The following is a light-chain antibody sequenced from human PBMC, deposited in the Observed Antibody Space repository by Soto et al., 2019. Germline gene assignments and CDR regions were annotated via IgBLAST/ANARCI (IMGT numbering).Light chain of an antibody. CDR1: QSISSW. Sequence: DIQMTQSPSTLSASVGDRVTITCRASQSISSWLAWYQQKPGKAPKLLIYDASTLQSGVPSRFSGSASGTEFTLTISSLQPDDFATYYCQQYNSFGQGTKVDIK. CDR3: QQYNS. J-gene: IGKJ1*01. V-gene: IGKV1-5*01. CDR2: DAS.